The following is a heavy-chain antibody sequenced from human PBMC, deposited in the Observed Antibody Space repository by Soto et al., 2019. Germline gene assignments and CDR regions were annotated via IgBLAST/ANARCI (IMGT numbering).Heavy chain of an antibody. Sequence: GGSLRLSCAASGFTFSNAWMSWVRQAPGKGLEWVGRIKSKTDGGTTDYAAPVKGRFTISRDDSKNTLYLQMNSLKTEDTAVYYCTTVPNTQWLVPYRGNYFDYWGQGTLVTVSS. V-gene: IGHV3-15*01. J-gene: IGHJ4*02. CDR2: IKSKTDGGTT. D-gene: IGHD6-19*01. CDR1: GFTFSNAW. CDR3: TTVPNTQWLVPYRGNYFDY.